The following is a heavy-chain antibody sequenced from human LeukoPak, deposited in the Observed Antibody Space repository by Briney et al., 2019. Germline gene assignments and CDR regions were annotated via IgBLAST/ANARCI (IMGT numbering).Heavy chain of an antibody. D-gene: IGHD2-2*01. CDR1: GYTFTGYY. J-gene: IGHJ3*02. CDR2: INPNSGGT. CDR3: AREYCSSTSCYLGAFDI. Sequence: GASVKVSCKASGYTFTGYYMHWVRQAPGQGLEWMGWINPNSGGTNYAQKFQGRVTMTRDTSISTAYMELSRLRSDDTAVYYCAREYCSSTSCYLGAFDIWGQGTMVTVSA. V-gene: IGHV1-2*02.